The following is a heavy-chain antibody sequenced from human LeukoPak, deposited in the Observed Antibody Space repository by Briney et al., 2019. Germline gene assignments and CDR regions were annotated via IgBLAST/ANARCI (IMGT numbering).Heavy chain of an antibody. D-gene: IGHD5-18*01. V-gene: IGHV4-39*01. CDR2: IYYSGST. J-gene: IGHJ3*02. Sequence: SETLSLTCTVSGGSIRSSSYYWGWIRQPPGKGLEWIGSIYYSGSTYYSPSLKSRVTISVDTSKNQFSLKLSSVTAADTAVYYCARHRKDGRYSHAFDIWGQGTMVTVSS. CDR1: GGSIRSSSYY. CDR3: ARHRKDGRYSHAFDI.